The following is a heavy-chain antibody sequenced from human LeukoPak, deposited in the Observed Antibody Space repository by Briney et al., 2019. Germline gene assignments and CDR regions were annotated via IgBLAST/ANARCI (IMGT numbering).Heavy chain of an antibody. CDR3: ARDRLGATIVYFYYGMDV. D-gene: IGHD1-26*01. Sequence: SVKVSCKASGGTFSSYAISWVRQAPGQGLEWMGRIIPTLGIANYAQKFQGRVTITADKSTSTAHMELSSLRSEDTAVYYCARDRLGATIVYFYYGMDVWGQGTTVTVSS. J-gene: IGHJ6*02. CDR2: IIPTLGIA. CDR1: GGTFSSYA. V-gene: IGHV1-69*04.